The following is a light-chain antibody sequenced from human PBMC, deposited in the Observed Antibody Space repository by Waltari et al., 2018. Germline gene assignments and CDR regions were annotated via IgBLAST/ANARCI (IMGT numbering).Light chain of an antibody. Sequence: EIVVTQSPATLYVSPGERVTLSGRASQRVRTNLAWYQKKPGQAPRLLIYDSSTRATGFPARFSGSVSGTAFTLTISSLQSEDCAVYYCQQYNDWPHTFGQGTYVAIK. CDR1: QRVRTN. V-gene: IGKV3-15*01. J-gene: IGKJ2*01. CDR2: DSS. CDR3: QQYNDWPHT.